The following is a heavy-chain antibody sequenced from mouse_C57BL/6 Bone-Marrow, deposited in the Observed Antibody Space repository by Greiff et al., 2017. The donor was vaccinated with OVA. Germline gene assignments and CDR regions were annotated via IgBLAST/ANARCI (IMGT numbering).Heavy chain of an antibody. D-gene: IGHD1-1*01. CDR1: GFTFSSYA. CDR3: ARDELTVVAKAY. Sequence: EVKLMESGGGLVKPGGSLKLSCAASGFTFSSYAMSWVRQTPEKRLEWVATISDGGSYTYYPDNVKGRFTISRDNAKNNLYLQMSHLKSEDTAMYYCARDELTVVAKAYWGQGTLVTVSA. J-gene: IGHJ3*01. V-gene: IGHV5-4*01. CDR2: ISDGGSYT.